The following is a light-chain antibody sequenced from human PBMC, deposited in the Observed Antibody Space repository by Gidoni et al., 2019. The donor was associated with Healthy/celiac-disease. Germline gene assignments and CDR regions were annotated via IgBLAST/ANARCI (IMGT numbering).Light chain of an antibody. CDR2: QDS. CDR3: QAWDSSFVV. Sequence: SSELTQPPSVSVSPGQTASITSSGDKLGDKYACWYQQKPGQSPVLVIYQDSKRPSGIPERFSGSNSGNTATLTISGTQAMDEADYYCQAWDSSFVVFGGGTKLTVL. CDR1: KLGDKY. J-gene: IGLJ2*01. V-gene: IGLV3-1*01.